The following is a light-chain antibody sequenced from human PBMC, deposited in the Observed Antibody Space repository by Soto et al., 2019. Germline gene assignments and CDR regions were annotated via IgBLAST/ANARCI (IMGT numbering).Light chain of an antibody. V-gene: IGKV1-33*01. CDR1: QNINNY. CDR2: DAS. CDR3: MQSLQPPRT. J-gene: IGKJ1*01. Sequence: DIHMTQSPSSLSASVGDRVTITCQASQNINNYLNWYQQKPGRAPKLLIYDASNLEAGVPSRFSGSGSGTDFTLKISRVEAEDVVVYYCMQSLQPPRTFGQGSKV.